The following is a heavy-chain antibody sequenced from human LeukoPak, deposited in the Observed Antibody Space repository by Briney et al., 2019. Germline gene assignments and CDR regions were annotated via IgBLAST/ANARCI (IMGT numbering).Heavy chain of an antibody. CDR2: TYYRSKWYN. Sequence: SQTLSLTCAISGDSVSSNSAAWNWIRQSPSRGLEWLGRTYYRSKWYNDYAVSVKSRITINPDISKNQFSLQLNSVTPEDTAVYYCARGKWELLSHYWCFDLWGRGTLVTVSS. D-gene: IGHD1-26*01. CDR3: ARGKWELLSHYWCFDL. V-gene: IGHV6-1*01. CDR1: GDSVSSNSAA. J-gene: IGHJ2*01.